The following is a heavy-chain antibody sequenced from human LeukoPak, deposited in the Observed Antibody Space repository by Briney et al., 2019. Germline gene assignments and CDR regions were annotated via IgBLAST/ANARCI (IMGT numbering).Heavy chain of an antibody. J-gene: IGHJ6*02. Sequence: ASVKVSCKASGYTFTSYGISWVRQAPGQGLEWMGWISAYNGNTNYAQKLQGRVTMTTDTSTSTAYMELSSLRSDDTAVYYCASNDDTPDYGMDVWGQGTTVTVSS. CDR1: GYTFTSYG. CDR2: ISAYNGNT. CDR3: ASNDDTPDYGMDV. D-gene: IGHD1-1*01. V-gene: IGHV1-18*01.